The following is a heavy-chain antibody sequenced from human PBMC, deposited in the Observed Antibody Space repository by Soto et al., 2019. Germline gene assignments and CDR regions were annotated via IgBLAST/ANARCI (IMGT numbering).Heavy chain of an antibody. CDR1: GYTFTGYY. V-gene: IGHV1-2*04. D-gene: IGHD3-10*01. Sequence: ASVKVSCKASGYTFTGYYMHWVRQAPGQGLEWMGWINPNSGGTNYAQKFQGWVTMTRDTSISTAYMELSRLRSDDTAVYYCARDGQPTTYYYGSGLPHHGNNKGWFDPWGQGTLVTVSS. CDR2: INPNSGGT. J-gene: IGHJ5*02. CDR3: ARDGQPTTYYYGSGLPHHGNNKGWFDP.